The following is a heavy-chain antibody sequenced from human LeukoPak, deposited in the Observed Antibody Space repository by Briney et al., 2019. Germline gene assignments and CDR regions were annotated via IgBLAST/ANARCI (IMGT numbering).Heavy chain of an antibody. CDR2: IYYGGST. Sequence: SETLSLTCAVYGGSFSGYYWSWIRQPPGKGLEWIGYIYYGGSTNYNPSLKSRVTISVDTSKNQFSLKLSSVTAADTAVYYCAREGSGYSSGWELNWYFDLWGRGTLVTVSS. J-gene: IGHJ2*01. CDR1: GGSFSGYY. CDR3: AREGSGYSSGWELNWYFDL. V-gene: IGHV4-59*01. D-gene: IGHD6-19*01.